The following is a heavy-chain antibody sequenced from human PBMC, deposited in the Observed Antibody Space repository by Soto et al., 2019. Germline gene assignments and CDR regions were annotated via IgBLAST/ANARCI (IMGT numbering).Heavy chain of an antibody. D-gene: IGHD3-22*01. Sequence: QVQLVQSGAEVKKPGSSVKVSCKASGGTFSSYAISWVRQAPGQGLEWMGEIIPICGTANYAQKCQGRVTITADESTSTAYMELSSLRSEDTAVYYCARDRGPSSGYYPYWFDPWGQGTLVSVSS. J-gene: IGHJ5*02. CDR1: GGTFSSYA. CDR3: ARDRGPSSGYYPYWFDP. CDR2: IIPICGTA. V-gene: IGHV1-69*12.